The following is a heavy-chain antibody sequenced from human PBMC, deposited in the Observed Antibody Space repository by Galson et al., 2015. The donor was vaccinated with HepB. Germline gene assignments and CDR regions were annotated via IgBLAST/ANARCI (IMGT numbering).Heavy chain of an antibody. CDR1: GFTFSDYY. CDR3: ARVFDTYYMDV. J-gene: IGHJ6*03. V-gene: IGHV3-11*04. Sequence: RLSCAASGFTFSDYYMSWIRQAPGKGLEWVSYISSSGSTIYYADSVKGRFTISRDNSKNTLYVQMNSLRVEDTAVYYCARVFDTYYMDVWGIGTTVTVSS. CDR2: ISSSGSTI.